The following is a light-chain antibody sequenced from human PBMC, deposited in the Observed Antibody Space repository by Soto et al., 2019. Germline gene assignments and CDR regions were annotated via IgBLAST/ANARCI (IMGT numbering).Light chain of an antibody. V-gene: IGKV1-27*01. Sequence: DIQLTQSPSSLSASVVDRVTINCRASRGISDSLAWYQQKPGKVPHLLIHSASTLQSGVPSRFSGSGSGTDFTLTISSLQPEDVATYYCQKFDSAPTFGPGTKVDIK. J-gene: IGKJ1*01. CDR2: SAS. CDR1: RGISDS. CDR3: QKFDSAPT.